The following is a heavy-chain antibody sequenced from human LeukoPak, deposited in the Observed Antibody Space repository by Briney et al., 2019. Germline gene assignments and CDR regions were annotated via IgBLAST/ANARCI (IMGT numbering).Heavy chain of an antibody. Sequence: GGSLRLSCAASGFTFSSYWMNWVRQAPGKGLEWVANIKRDGSEKYYVDSVKGRFTISRDNAKNSLDLQMNSLRFEDTAVYYCARLGPASSGWPESFDYWGQGTLVTVSS. V-gene: IGHV3-7*03. CDR2: IKRDGSEK. CDR1: GFTFSSYW. CDR3: ARLGPASSGWPESFDY. J-gene: IGHJ4*02. D-gene: IGHD6-19*01.